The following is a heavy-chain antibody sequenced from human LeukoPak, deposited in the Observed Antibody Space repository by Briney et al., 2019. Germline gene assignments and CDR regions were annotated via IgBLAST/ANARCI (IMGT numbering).Heavy chain of an antibody. CDR1: GFTFSDYY. D-gene: IGHD2-15*01. CDR3: ARRCSGGSCFTYYFDY. J-gene: IGHJ4*02. Sequence: GGSLRLSCAASGFTFSDYYMSWIRQAPGKGLEWVSYISSSGSTIYYADSVKGRFTISRDNAKNSLYLQMNSLRAEGTAVYYCARRCSGGSCFTYYFDYWGQGTLVTVSS. V-gene: IGHV3-11*01. CDR2: ISSSGSTI.